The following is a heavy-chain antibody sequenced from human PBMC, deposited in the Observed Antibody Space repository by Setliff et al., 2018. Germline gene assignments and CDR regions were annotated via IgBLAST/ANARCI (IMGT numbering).Heavy chain of an antibody. CDR2: INGDGSET. CDR1: GFTFSVDY. D-gene: IGHD4-17*01. J-gene: IGHJ4*02. Sequence: GGSLRLSCAGSGFTFSVDYMTWVRQAPGKGLEWVANINGDGSETYYVDSVKGRFTISRDNAKNSLYLQMNSPRAEDTALYYCGRVYNPKRDHGDYLGENFDYWGQGTLVTVSS. V-gene: IGHV3-7*01. CDR3: GRVYNPKRDHGDYLGENFDY.